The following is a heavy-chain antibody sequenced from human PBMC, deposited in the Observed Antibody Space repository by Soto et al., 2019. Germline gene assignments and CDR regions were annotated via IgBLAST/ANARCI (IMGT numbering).Heavy chain of an antibody. CDR3: ARDFTDSSGPTLGIDV. Sequence: SETLSLTCTVSGGSISSGGYYWSWIRQHPGKGLEWIGYIYYSGSTYYNPSLKSRVTISVDTSKNQFSLKLSSVTAADTAVYYCARDFTDSSGPTLGIDVWGQGTTVTVSS. V-gene: IGHV4-31*03. CDR2: IYYSGST. J-gene: IGHJ6*02. CDR1: GGSISSGGYY. D-gene: IGHD6-19*01.